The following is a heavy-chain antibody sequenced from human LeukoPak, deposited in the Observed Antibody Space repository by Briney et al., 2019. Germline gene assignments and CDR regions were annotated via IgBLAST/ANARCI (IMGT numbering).Heavy chain of an antibody. V-gene: IGHV4-34*01. CDR1: GGSFSGYY. CDR2: INHSGST. Sequence: SETLSLTCAVYGGSFSGYYWSWIRQPPGKGLEWIGEINHSGSTNYNPSLKSRVTISVDTSKNQFSLKLSSVTAADTAVYYCARAGGVWRWPQLVYWGQGTLVTVSS. CDR3: ARAGGVWRWPQLVY. D-gene: IGHD5-24*01. J-gene: IGHJ4*02.